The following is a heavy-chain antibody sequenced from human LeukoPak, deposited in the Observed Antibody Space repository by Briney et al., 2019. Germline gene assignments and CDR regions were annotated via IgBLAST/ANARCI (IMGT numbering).Heavy chain of an antibody. Sequence: PGGSLRLSCAASGFTVSTNYMSWVRQAPGKGLEWIANIKPDGSEKYYVDSVKGRFTISRDNAKNSLYLQLNSLRAEDTAMYYCARDDYGDYFFDFWGQGTLVTVSS. J-gene: IGHJ4*02. CDR2: IKPDGSEK. D-gene: IGHD4-17*01. V-gene: IGHV3-7*01. CDR3: ARDDYGDYFFDF. CDR1: GFTVSTNY.